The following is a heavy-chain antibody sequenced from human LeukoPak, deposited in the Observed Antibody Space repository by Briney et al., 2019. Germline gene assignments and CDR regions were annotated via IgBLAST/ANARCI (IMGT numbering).Heavy chain of an antibody. V-gene: IGHV4-34*01. Sequence: SETLSLTCAVYGGSFSGYYWSWIRQPPGKGLEWIGEINHSGSTNYNPSLKSRVTISVDTSKNQFSLKLSSVTAADTAVYYCAREGRNCSSTSCYTLIGYYMDVWGKGTTVTVSS. CDR3: AREGRNCSSTSCYTLIGYYMDV. D-gene: IGHD2-2*02. CDR2: INHSGST. J-gene: IGHJ6*03. CDR1: GGSFSGYY.